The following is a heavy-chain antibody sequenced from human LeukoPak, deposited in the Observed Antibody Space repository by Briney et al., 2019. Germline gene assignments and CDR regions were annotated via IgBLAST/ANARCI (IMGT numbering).Heavy chain of an antibody. CDR1: GFTFSSYA. V-gene: IGHV3-23*01. J-gene: IGHJ6*02. D-gene: IGHD2-15*01. CDR3: AKQASGGSAVDYYYYGMDV. CDR2: ISGSGGST. Sequence: GGSLRLSCAASGFTFSSYAMSWVRQAPGKGLEWVSAISGSGGSTYYADSVKGRFTISRDNSKNTLYLQMNSLRAEDTAVYYCAKQASGGSAVDYYYYGMDVWGQGTTVTVSS.